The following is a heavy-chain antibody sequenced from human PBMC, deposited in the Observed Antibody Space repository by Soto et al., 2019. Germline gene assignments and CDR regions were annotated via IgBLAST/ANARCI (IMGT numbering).Heavy chain of an antibody. CDR1: GYTFTSYY. D-gene: IGHD5-18*01. Sequence: ASVKVSCKASGYTFTSYYMHWVRQAPGQGLEWMGIINPSGGSTSYAQKFQGRVTITRDTSASTAYMELSSLRSEDTAVYYCARGLNGYLHYFDYWGQGTPVTVSS. J-gene: IGHJ4*02. CDR2: INPSGGST. CDR3: ARGLNGYLHYFDY. V-gene: IGHV1-46*01.